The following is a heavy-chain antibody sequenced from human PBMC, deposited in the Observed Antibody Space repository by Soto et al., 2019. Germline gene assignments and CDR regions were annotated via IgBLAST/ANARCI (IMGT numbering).Heavy chain of an antibody. CDR1: GGSISSSSYY. J-gene: IGHJ5*01. CDR2: SYYSGST. Sequence: QLQLQESGPGLVKPSETLSLTCTVSGGSISSSSYYWGWIRQPPGKGLEWIGSSYYSGSTFYNPSLRSRATLSVDTSKNQFSLKLSSLTAADTAVYYCASGYDLGWFDYWGQGTLVTVSS. V-gene: IGHV4-39*01. CDR3: ASGYDLGWFDY. D-gene: IGHD5-12*01.